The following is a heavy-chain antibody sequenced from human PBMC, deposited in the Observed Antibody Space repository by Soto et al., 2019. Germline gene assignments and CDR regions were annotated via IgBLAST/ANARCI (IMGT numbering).Heavy chain of an antibody. CDR1: GFTFSNAW. Sequence: GGSLRLSCAASGFTFSNAWMNWVRQAPGKGLEWVGRIKSKTGGGTTDYAAPVKGRFTISRDDSKNTLYLQMNSLKTEDTAVYYCTTDPFQVTMIWSRYFDLWGRGPLVTVSP. J-gene: IGHJ2*01. D-gene: IGHD3-22*01. CDR2: IKSKTGGGTT. V-gene: IGHV3-15*07. CDR3: TTDPFQVTMIWSRYFDL.